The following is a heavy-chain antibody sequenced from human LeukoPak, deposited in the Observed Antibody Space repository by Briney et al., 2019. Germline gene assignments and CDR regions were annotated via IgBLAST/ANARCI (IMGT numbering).Heavy chain of an antibody. V-gene: IGHV3-53*01. D-gene: IGHD6-19*01. CDR1: EFSLSSNY. CDR2: IYSGGAT. Sequence: PGGSLRLSCAISEFSLSSNYMNWVRQAPGKGLEWVAVIYSGGATYYADSVRGRFTISRDNSKNMVSLQMTSLGAEDTAVYYCARGRFSGPDDYWGQGTLVTVSS. J-gene: IGHJ4*02. CDR3: ARGRFSGPDDY.